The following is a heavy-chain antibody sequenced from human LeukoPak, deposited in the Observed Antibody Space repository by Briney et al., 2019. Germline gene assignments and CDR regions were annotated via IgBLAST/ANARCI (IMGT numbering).Heavy chain of an antibody. Sequence: PSETLSLTCAVYGGSFSGYYWSWIRQPPGKGLEWIGEINHSGSTNYNPSLKSRVTISVDTSKNQFSLKLSSVTAADTAVYYCARIPTGPLWFGYSPRMDVWGKGTTVTVSS. D-gene: IGHD3-10*01. V-gene: IGHV4-34*01. CDR1: GGSFSGYY. CDR3: ARIPTGPLWFGYSPRMDV. J-gene: IGHJ6*04. CDR2: INHSGST.